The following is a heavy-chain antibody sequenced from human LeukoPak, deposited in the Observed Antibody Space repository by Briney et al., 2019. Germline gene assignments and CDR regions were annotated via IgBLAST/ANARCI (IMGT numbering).Heavy chain of an antibody. V-gene: IGHV4-4*07. CDR3: ARDHCSGGSCYQSN. Sequence: KPSETLSLTCTVSGGSISSYYWSWIRQPAGKGLEWIGRIYTSGSTNYNPSLKSRVTMSVDTSKNQFSLKLSSVTAADTAVYYCARDHCSGGSCYQSNWGQGTLVTVSS. D-gene: IGHD2-15*01. J-gene: IGHJ4*02. CDR1: GGSISSYY. CDR2: IYTSGST.